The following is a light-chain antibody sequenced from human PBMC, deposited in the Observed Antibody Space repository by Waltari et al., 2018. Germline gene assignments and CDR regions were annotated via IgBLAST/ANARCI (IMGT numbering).Light chain of an antibody. Sequence: QSVLTQPPSVSGAPGQTVTLPCSRSIPHLRAPYAVHWYQLLPGKAPKFLISGDSNRPSGVPDRFSGSKSGTSASLAITGLQAEDEADYYCHSYDSSLSGWVFGGGTKLTVL. CDR1: IPHLRAPYA. V-gene: IGLV1-40*01. J-gene: IGLJ3*02. CDR2: GDS. CDR3: HSYDSSLSGWV.